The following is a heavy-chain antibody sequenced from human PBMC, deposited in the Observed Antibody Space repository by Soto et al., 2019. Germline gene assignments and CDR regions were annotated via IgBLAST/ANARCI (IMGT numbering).Heavy chain of an antibody. CDR3: ARDLIRGRWPPTDP. D-gene: IGHD3-10*01. CDR1: GYSFTSYG. CDR2: ISAYNGNT. Sequence: QVQLVQSGAEVKKPRASVKVSCKPSGYSFTSYGISWVREAPGQGIEWMGWISAYNGNTNYAQRLQGRVTMTTDTSTSTAYMELRSLRSDDTAVYYCARDLIRGRWPPTDPWGQGTLVTVSS. V-gene: IGHV1-18*01. J-gene: IGHJ5*02.